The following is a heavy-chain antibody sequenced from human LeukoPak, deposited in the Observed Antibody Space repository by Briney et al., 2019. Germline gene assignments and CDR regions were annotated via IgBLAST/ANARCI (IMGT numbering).Heavy chain of an antibody. V-gene: IGHV4-39*02. D-gene: IGHD6-25*01. Sequence: TSETLSLTCTVSGDSISRSTYYWAWIRQPPGKGLEWIGSVYYGRSPYFNPSLESRATISVDTSKNHFSLKMSSVTAADTAVYYCARSSGTGTFSFWGQGTLVTVSS. CDR1: GDSISRSTYY. J-gene: IGHJ4*02. CDR2: VYYGRSP. CDR3: ARSSGTGTFSF.